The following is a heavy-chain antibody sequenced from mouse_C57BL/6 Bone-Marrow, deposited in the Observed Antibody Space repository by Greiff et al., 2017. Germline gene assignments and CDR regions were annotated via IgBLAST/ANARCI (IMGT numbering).Heavy chain of an antibody. V-gene: IGHV1-15*01. Sequence: VQLQQSGAELVRPGASVTLSCKASGYTFTDYEMHWVKQTPVHGLEWIGAIDPETGGTAYNQKFKGKAILTADKSSSTAYMELRSLTSEDSAVYYCTRRTTGKGNWGQGTTLTVSS. D-gene: IGHD4-1*02. CDR2: IDPETGGT. J-gene: IGHJ2*01. CDR3: TRRTTGKGN. CDR1: GYTFTDYE.